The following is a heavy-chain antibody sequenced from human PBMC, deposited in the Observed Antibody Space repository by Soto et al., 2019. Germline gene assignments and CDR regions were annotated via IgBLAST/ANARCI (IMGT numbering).Heavy chain of an antibody. V-gene: IGHV4-30-4*01. D-gene: IGHD6-13*01. Sequence: SETLSLTCTVSGGSISSGDYYWIWIRQPPGKGLEWIGYIYYSGSTYYNPSLKSRVNISVDTSNNQFSLKLSSVTAADTAVYYCERVGGIDPHGCWGQGNLVTVSS. CDR1: GGSISSGDYY. CDR3: ERVGGIDPHGC. CDR2: IYYSGST. J-gene: IGHJ4*02.